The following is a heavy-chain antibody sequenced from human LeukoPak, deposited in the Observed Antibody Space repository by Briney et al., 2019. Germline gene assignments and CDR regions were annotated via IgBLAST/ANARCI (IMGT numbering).Heavy chain of an antibody. Sequence: PSETLSLTCTVSGGSISSSSYYWGWIRQPPGKGLEWIGSIYYSGSTYYNPSLKSRVTISVDTSKDQFSLKLSSVTAADTAVYYCARDRSYSSGCFDPWGQGTLVTVSS. D-gene: IGHD6-19*01. CDR2: IYYSGST. V-gene: IGHV4-39*07. CDR3: ARDRSYSSGCFDP. J-gene: IGHJ5*02. CDR1: GGSISSSSYY.